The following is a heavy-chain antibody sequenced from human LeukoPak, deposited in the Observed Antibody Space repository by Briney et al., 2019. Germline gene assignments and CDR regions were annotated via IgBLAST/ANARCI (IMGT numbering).Heavy chain of an antibody. Sequence: PGGSLRLSCAASGFTFSSYAMSWVRQAPGKGLEWVSAISGSGGSTYYADSVKGRFTISRDNSKNTLYLQMNSLRAEDTAVYYCAPSPSPYYYDSGGPTYWGQGTLVTVSS. J-gene: IGHJ4*02. CDR3: APSPSPYYYDSGGPTY. D-gene: IGHD3-22*01. CDR2: ISGSGGST. CDR1: GFTFSSYA. V-gene: IGHV3-23*01.